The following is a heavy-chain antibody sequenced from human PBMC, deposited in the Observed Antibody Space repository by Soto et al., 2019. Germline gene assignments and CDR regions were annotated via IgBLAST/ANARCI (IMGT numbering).Heavy chain of an antibody. CDR3: ARDQYYDSSGFPLYYFDY. D-gene: IGHD3-22*01. CDR2: ISAYNGNT. CDR1: GYTFTSYG. J-gene: IGHJ4*02. Sequence: ASVKVSCKASGYTFTSYGISWVRQAPGQGLEWMGWISAYNGNTNYAQKLQGRVTMTTDTSTSTAYMELRSLRSDDTAVYYCARDQYYDSSGFPLYYFDYWGQGTLVTVSS. V-gene: IGHV1-18*01.